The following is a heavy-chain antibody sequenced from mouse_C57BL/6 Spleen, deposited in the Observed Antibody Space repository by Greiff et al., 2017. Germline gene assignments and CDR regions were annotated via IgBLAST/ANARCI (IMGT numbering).Heavy chain of an antibody. V-gene: IGHV1-39*01. Sequence: SGPELVKPGASVKISCKASGYSFTDYNMNWVKQSNGKSLEWIGVINPKYGTTSYNQKFKGKATLTVAQSSSTAYMRLNSLTSEDSAVYYGAISTYPGYYWYFEVWGTGTTVTVSS. CDR1: GYSFTDYN. J-gene: IGHJ1*03. CDR2: INPKYGTT. CDR3: AISTYPGYYWYFEV. D-gene: IGHD2-2*01.